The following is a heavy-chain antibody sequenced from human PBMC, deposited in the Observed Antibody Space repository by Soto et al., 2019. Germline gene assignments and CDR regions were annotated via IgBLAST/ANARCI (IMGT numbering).Heavy chain of an antibody. CDR3: AKKPNGFDS. V-gene: IGHV3-23*01. J-gene: IGHJ5*01. CDR2: ISESSSST. Sequence: EVQLLESGGGLVQPGGSLRLSCAASGLTFSRHAMAWVRQAPGKGLEWLSSISESSSSTYYADSVKGRFTISKDNSKNVLYLQMNSLRAEDTAVYYCAKKPNGFDSWGQGTLVTVSS. CDR1: GLTFSRHA.